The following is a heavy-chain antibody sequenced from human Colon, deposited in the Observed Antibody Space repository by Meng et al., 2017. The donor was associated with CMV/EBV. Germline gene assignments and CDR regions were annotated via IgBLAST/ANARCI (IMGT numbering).Heavy chain of an antibody. D-gene: IGHD3-3*01. CDR2: ISGYNGNT. CDR3: ARGYDFWNGHYDY. J-gene: IGHJ4*02. CDR1: DYTFTNHG. Sequence: ASVKVSCKASDYTFTNHGINWVRQAPGQGLEWMGWISGYNGNTNYAQKFQGRFTMTTDTSTSTAYMELRSLRSDDTAVYYCARGYDFWNGHYDYWGQGTLVTVS. V-gene: IGHV1-18*01.